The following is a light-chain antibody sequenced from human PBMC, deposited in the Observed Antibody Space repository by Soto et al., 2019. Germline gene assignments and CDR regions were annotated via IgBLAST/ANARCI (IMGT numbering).Light chain of an antibody. CDR3: HQYDSWT. J-gene: IGKJ1*01. CDR2: GAS. V-gene: IGKV3-20*01. Sequence: EIVLTQSPGTLSLSLGERASLCCRASQSFNSIYLAWYQKKPRQATRLLIYGASSRATGIPDSFSGSGSGTDFTLTISRLEPESFAVYYCHQYDSWTFGQGTKVDIK. CDR1: QSFNSIY.